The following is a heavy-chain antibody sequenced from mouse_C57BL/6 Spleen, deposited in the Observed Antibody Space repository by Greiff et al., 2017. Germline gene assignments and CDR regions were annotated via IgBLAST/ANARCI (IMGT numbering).Heavy chain of an antibody. CDR1: GYTFTSYG. Sequence: QVQLKESGAELARPGASVKLSCKASGYTFTSYGISWVKQRTGQGLEWIGEIYPRSGNTYYNEKFKGKATLTADKSSSTAYMELRSLTSEDSAVYFCAREGAYYSNYGDAMDYWGQGTSVTVSS. J-gene: IGHJ4*01. V-gene: IGHV1-81*01. D-gene: IGHD2-5*01. CDR2: IYPRSGNT. CDR3: AREGAYYSNYGDAMDY.